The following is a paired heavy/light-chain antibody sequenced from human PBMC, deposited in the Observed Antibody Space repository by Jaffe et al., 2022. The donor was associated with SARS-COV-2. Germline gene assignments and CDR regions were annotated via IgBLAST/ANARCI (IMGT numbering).Light chain of an antibody. CDR3: QQYGSSPFT. J-gene: IGKJ4*01. CDR1: QSVSSSY. Sequence: EIVLTQSPGTLSLSPGERATLSCRASQSVSSSYLAWYQQKPGQAPRLLIYGASSRATGIPDRFSGSGSGTDFTLTISRLEPEDFAVYYCQQYGSSPFTFGGGTKVEIK. CDR2: GAS. V-gene: IGKV3-20*01.
Heavy chain of an antibody. V-gene: IGHV4-39*01. J-gene: IGHJ5*02. CDR2: IYYSGST. Sequence: QLQLQESGPGLVKPSETLSLTCTVSGGSISSSSYYWGWIRQPPGKGLEWIGSIYYSGSTYYNPSLKSRVTISVDTSKNQFSLKLSSVTAADTAVYYCARSVSPPPDKQPGLATTKGWFDPWGQGTLVTVSS. D-gene: IGHD5-12*01. CDR1: GGSISSSSYY. CDR3: ARSVSPPPDKQPGLATTKGWFDP.